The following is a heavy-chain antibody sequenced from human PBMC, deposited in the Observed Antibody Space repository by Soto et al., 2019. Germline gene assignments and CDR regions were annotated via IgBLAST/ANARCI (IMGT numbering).Heavy chain of an antibody. CDR2: IYYSGST. Sequence: SETLSLTCTVSGGSISSGSYYWAWIRQPPGKGLEWIGTIYYSGSTYYNPSLKSRVTISVDTSKNQFSLKLSSVTTADTAVYYCASYSGSYNWFDPWGQGTLITVSS. CDR3: ASYSGSYNWFDP. J-gene: IGHJ5*02. V-gene: IGHV4-39*01. CDR1: GGSISSGSYY. D-gene: IGHD1-26*01.